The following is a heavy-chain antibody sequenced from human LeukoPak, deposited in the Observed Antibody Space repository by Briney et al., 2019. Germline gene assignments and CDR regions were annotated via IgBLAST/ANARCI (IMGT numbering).Heavy chain of an antibody. J-gene: IGHJ5*02. Sequence: ASVKVSCKASGYTFTGYYMHWVRQAPGQGLEWMGWISAYNGNTNYAQKLQGRVTMTRDTSISTAYMELSRLRSDDTAVYYCARWSASCNDLWGQGTLVTVSS. CDR1: GYTFTGYY. D-gene: IGHD2-21*01. CDR2: ISAYNGNT. CDR3: ARWSASCNDL. V-gene: IGHV1-2*02.